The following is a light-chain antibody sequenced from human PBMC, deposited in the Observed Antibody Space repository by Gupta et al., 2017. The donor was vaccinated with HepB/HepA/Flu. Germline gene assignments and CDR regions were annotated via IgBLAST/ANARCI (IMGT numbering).Light chain of an antibody. CDR2: DAS. CDR1: QNIGRH. J-gene: IGKJ4*01. Sequence: DIQMAQSPSSLSASVGDRVTITCQASQNIGRHMSWYHQRPGEAPKLLIYDASHLQTGVPSRFSGSGSGTFFTLSINNLQTEDFATYFCQQDEDLLLTFGGGTKLEFK. V-gene: IGKV1-33*01. CDR3: QQDEDLLLT.